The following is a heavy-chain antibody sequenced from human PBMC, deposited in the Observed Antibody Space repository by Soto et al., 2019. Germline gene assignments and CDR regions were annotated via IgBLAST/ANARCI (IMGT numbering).Heavy chain of an antibody. CDR1: GASISSGDYF. Sequence: SETLSLSCTVSGASISSGDYFWSWIRQSPGKGLEWIGYIYNSGSSYYNPSLKSRVTMSVDTSKNQFSLKLRSVTAADTAVYYCAREKGYISGPKNFDYWGQGTLVTVSS. D-gene: IGHD5-12*01. CDR2: IYNSGSS. CDR3: AREKGYISGPKNFDY. V-gene: IGHV4-30-4*01. J-gene: IGHJ4*02.